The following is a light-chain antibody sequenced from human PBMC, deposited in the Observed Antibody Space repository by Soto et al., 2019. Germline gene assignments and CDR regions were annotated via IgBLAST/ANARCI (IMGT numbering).Light chain of an antibody. Sequence: QSALTQPRSVSGSPGQSVTISCTGTSSDVGGYNYVSWYQQHPGKAPKLMIYDVSKRPSGVPDRFSGSKSGNTASLTISGLQAEDDADYYCCSYAGSYLLYVFGNGTKVTVL. J-gene: IGLJ1*01. CDR1: SSDVGGYNY. CDR3: CSYAGSYLLYV. CDR2: DVS. V-gene: IGLV2-11*01.